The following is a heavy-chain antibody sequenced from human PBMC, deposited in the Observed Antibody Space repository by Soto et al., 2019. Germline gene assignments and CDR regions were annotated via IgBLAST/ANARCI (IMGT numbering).Heavy chain of an antibody. J-gene: IGHJ4*02. CDR3: TTDRGYLTFDY. CDR1: GFTFTSSA. Sequence: SVKVSCKASGFTFTSSAVQWVRQARGQRLEWIGWIVVGSGNTNYAQKFQERVTVSRDNVKNSLYLQMNSLRAEDTAMYYCTTDRGYLTFDYWGPGTLVTVS. CDR2: IVVGSGNT. V-gene: IGHV1-58*01. D-gene: IGHD3-22*01.